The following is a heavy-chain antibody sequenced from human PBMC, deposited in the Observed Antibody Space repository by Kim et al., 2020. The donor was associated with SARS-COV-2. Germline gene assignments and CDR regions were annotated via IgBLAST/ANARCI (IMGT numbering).Heavy chain of an antibody. J-gene: IGHJ3*02. CDR3: ASKDCSSTSCYFSGSEGDAFDI. D-gene: IGHD2-2*01. Sequence: SVKVSCKASGGTFSSYAISWVRQAPGQGLEWMGRIIPILGIANYAQKFQGRVTITADKSTSTAYMELSSLRSEDTAVYYCASKDCSSTSCYFSGSEGDAFDIWGQGTMVTVSS. CDR1: GGTFSSYA. CDR2: IIPILGIA. V-gene: IGHV1-69*04.